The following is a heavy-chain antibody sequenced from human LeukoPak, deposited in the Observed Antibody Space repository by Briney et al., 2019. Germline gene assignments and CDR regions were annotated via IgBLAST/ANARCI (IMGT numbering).Heavy chain of an antibody. CDR2: INPSGGTT. Sequence: ASVKVSCKASGYTFTNYYVHWVRQAPGQGLEWMGIINPSGGTTGYAQKFQGRVTITRNTSISTAYMELSSLRSDDTAVYYCARGPLRGVILGYYMDVWGKGTTVTVSS. CDR1: GYTFTNYY. J-gene: IGHJ6*03. V-gene: IGHV1-46*01. CDR3: ARGPLRGVILGYYMDV. D-gene: IGHD3-10*01.